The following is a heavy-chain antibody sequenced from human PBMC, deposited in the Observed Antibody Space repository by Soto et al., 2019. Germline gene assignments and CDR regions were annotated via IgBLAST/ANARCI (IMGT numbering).Heavy chain of an antibody. CDR2: IYWDDDK. D-gene: IGHD2-2*01. V-gene: IGHV2-5*02. CDR3: AHLGHCITTSCYGSAYGMDV. Sequence: QITLKESGPTLVKPTQTLTLTCTFSGFSFTTSGVGVNWIRQPPGKALEWLALIYWDDDKRYSPSLKTRLTITKDTSKNQVVLTLTNMDPADTATYYCAHLGHCITTSCYGSAYGMDVWGQGTTVTVSS. J-gene: IGHJ6*02. CDR1: GFSFTTSGVG.